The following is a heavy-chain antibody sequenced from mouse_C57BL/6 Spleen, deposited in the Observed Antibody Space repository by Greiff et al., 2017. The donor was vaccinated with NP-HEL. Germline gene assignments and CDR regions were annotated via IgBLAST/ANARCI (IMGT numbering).Heavy chain of an antibody. CDR3: APLGYDYDGFAY. J-gene: IGHJ3*01. V-gene: IGHV1-20*01. CDR1: GYSFTGYF. Sequence: EVQLQQSGPELVKPGDSVKISCKASGYSFTGYFMNWVMQSHGKSLEWIGRINPYNGDTFYNQKFKGKATLTVAKSSSTAHMELRSLTSEDSAVYYCAPLGYDYDGFAYWGQGTLVTVSA. CDR2: INPYNGDT. D-gene: IGHD2-4*01.